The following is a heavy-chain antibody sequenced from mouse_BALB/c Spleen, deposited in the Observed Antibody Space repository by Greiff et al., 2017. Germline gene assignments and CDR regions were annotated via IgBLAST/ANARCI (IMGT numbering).Heavy chain of an antibody. CDR1: GYTFTSYD. D-gene: IGHD4-1*01. CDR3: ARSDLLTGFAY. Sequence: QVQLQQSGAELARPGASVKMSCKASGYTFTSYDINWVKQRPGQGLEWIGWIYPGDGSTKYNEKFKGKATLTADKSSSTAYMQLSSLTSENSAVYFCARSDLLTGFAYWGQGTLVTVSA. V-gene: IGHV1S56*01. CDR2: IYPGDGST. J-gene: IGHJ3*01.